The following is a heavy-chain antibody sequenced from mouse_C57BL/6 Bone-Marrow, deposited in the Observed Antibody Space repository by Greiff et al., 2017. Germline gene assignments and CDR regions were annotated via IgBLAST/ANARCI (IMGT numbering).Heavy chain of an antibody. V-gene: IGHV1-18*01. CDR3: ANDLLWLRRYYYAMDY. J-gene: IGHJ4*01. CDR1: GYTFTDYN. Sequence: EVQLQQSGPELVKPGASVKIPCKASGYTFTDYNMDWVKQSHGKSLEWIGDINPNNGGTIYNQKFKGKATLTVNKSSSTAYMELRSLTSEDSAVYYCANDLLWLRRYYYAMDYWGQGTSVTVSS. CDR2: INPNNGGT. D-gene: IGHD2-2*01.